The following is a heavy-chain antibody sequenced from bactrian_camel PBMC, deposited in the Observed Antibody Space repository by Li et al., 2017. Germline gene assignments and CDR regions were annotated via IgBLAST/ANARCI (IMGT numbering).Heavy chain of an antibody. D-gene: IGHD5*01. CDR1: GSTYSNYC. V-gene: IGHV3S31*01. CDR3: GIDPLSCRVVDMGWV. CDR2: IYTGRNNR. J-gene: IGHJ4*01. Sequence: VQLVEFGGGSVQAGGSLTLSCTVSGSTYSNYCLGWFRQAPGGGRERVATIYTGRNNRYYTDAVKGRFTISYDNAKNTLYLQMNSLTPEDTAMYYCGIDPLSCRVVDMGWVWGHGTQVTVS.